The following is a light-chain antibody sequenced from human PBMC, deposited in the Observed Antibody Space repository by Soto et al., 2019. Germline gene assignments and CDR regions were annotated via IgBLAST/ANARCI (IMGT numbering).Light chain of an antibody. CDR3: QQSYLRWR. V-gene: IGKV1-39*01. CDR2: AVS. J-gene: IGKJ1*01. CDR1: QSISTY. Sequence: DIQMTQSPSTLSASVGDTVTVTCRASQSISTYLNWYQQKPGKAPKLLMYAVSRLQSGVPSRFTGSGSGTDFTLTISSLEPEDFGTYYCQQSYLRWRFGQGTKVDTK.